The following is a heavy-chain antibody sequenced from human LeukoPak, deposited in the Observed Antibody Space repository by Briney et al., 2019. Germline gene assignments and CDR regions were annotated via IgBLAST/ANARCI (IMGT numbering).Heavy chain of an antibody. CDR1: GFTFSSYS. V-gene: IGHV3-21*01. CDR2: ISSSSYYI. CDR3: AKVTMVGWFDP. Sequence: GGSLRLSCAASGFTFSSYSMNWVRQAPGKGLEWVSSISSSSYYIYYADSVKGRFTIPRDNSKNTLYLQMNSLRAEDTAVYYCAKVTMVGWFDPWGQGTLVTVSS. D-gene: IGHD3-10*01. J-gene: IGHJ5*02.